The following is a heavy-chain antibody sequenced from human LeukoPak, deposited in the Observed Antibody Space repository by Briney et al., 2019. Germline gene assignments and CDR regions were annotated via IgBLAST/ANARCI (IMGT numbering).Heavy chain of an antibody. V-gene: IGHV1-8*01. J-gene: IGHJ6*02. CDR2: MNPNSDNT. Sequence: ASVKVSCKASGYTFTSDDINWVRQATGQGLEWMGWMNPNSDNTGYAQKFQGRVTMTRNTSISTAYMELSSLRSEDTAVYYCARDGVGGLGSRTTIFDYYYGMDVWGQGTTVTVSS. D-gene: IGHD3-3*01. CDR1: GYTFTSDD. CDR3: ARDGVGGLGSRTTIFDYYYGMDV.